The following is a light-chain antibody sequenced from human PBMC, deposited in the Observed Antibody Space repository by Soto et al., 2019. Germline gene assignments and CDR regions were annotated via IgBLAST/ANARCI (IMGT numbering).Light chain of an antibody. V-gene: IGLV2-8*01. CDR1: SSDVGAYKY. CDR2: EVT. CDR3: TSYVGNDIWV. J-gene: IGLJ3*02. Sequence: QSALTQPPSASGSPGQSVTISCTGTSSDVGAYKYVSWYQQYPGKAPKLMIYEVTKLPSGVPDRFSGSKSGNTASLTVSGLQAEDEADYYCTSYVGNDIWVFGGGTQLTVL.